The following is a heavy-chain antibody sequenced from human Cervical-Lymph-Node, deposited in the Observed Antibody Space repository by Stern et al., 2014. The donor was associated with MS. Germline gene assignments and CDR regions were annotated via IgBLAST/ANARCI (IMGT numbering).Heavy chain of an antibody. D-gene: IGHD2-2*01. J-gene: IGHJ6*02. Sequence: EVQLVESGGGLLQPGGSLRLSCAASGFTFSSYCMNWVRQPPGQGLEWVSYIRDTGNHIYYAGSVRGRFTISRDNAKNSLFLQMDSLRAEDTAVYYCARESAASTYAMDVWGQGTKVTVSS. CDR3: ARESAASTYAMDV. V-gene: IGHV3-48*01. CDR1: GFTFSSYC. CDR2: IRDTGNHI.